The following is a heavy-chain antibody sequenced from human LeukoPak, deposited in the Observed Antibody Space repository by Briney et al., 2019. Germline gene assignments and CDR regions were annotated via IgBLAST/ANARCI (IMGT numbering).Heavy chain of an antibody. CDR2: INPSGGST. D-gene: IGHD2-15*01. Sequence: ASVKVSCKASGYTFTGYYMHWVRQAPGQGLEWMGIINPSGGSTSYAQKFQGRVTMTRDTSTSTVYMELSSLRSEDTAVYYCAREVVAAKDFDYWGQGTLVTVSS. J-gene: IGHJ4*02. CDR3: AREVVAAKDFDY. V-gene: IGHV1-46*01. CDR1: GYTFTGYY.